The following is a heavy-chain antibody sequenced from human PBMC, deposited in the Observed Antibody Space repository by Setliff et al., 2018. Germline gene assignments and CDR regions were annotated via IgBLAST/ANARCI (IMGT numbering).Heavy chain of an antibody. CDR2: IYPGDSDT. V-gene: IGHV5-51*01. D-gene: IGHD5-18*01. CDR3: ARVTPDYYYYYGMDV. Sequence: PGESLKISCKGSGYSFTSYWIGWVRQMPGKGLEWMGIIYPGDSDTRYSPSFQGQATISADKSISTAYLQWSSLKASDTAMYYCARVTPDYYYYYGMDVWGQGTTVTVSS. CDR1: GYSFTSYW. J-gene: IGHJ6*02.